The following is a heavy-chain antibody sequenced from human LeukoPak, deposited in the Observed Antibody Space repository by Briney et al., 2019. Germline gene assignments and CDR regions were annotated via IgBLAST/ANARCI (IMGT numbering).Heavy chain of an antibody. CDR2: IIPIFGTA. V-gene: IGHV1-69*05. CDR1: GGTFSSYA. D-gene: IGHD5-24*01. J-gene: IGHJ4*02. CDR3: ARGTYPLRWLQLNY. Sequence: ASVKVSCKASGGTFSSYAISWVRQAPGQGLEWMGRIIPIFGTANYAQKFQGRVTITTDESTSTAYVELSSLRSEDTAVYYCARGTYPLRWLQLNYWGQGTLVTVSS.